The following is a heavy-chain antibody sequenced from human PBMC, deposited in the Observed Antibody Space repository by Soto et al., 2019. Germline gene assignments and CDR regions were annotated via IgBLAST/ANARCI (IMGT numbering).Heavy chain of an antibody. CDR1: GGSISSSNW. J-gene: IGHJ6*02. V-gene: IGHV4-4*02. D-gene: IGHD2-2*02. CDR3: ARGFVLCSSTSCYNYGMDV. CDR2: IYHSGST. Sequence: SETLSLTCAVSGGSISSSNWWSWVRQPPGKGLEWIGEIYHSGSTNYNPSLKSRVTISVDNSKNQFSLKLSSVTAADTAVYYCARGFVLCSSTSCYNYGMDVWGQGTTVTVSS.